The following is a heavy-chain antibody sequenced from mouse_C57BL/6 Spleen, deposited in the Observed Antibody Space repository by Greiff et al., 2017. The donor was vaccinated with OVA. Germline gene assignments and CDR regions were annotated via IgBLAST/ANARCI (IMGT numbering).Heavy chain of an antibody. D-gene: IGHD3-2*02. CDR1: GFNIKDDY. CDR2: IDPENGDT. J-gene: IGHJ2*01. CDR3: TTDSSGYKDY. V-gene: IGHV14-4*01. Sequence: EVKLQESGAELVRPGASVKLSCTASGFNIKDDYMHWVKQRPEQGLEWIGWIDPENGDTEYASKFQGKATITADTSSNTAYLQLSSLTSEDTAVYYCTTDSSGYKDYWGQGTTLTVSS.